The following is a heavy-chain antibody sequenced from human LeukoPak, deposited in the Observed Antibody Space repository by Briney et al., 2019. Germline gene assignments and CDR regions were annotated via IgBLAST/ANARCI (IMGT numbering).Heavy chain of an antibody. CDR1: GFSFYDFA. D-gene: IGHD6-19*01. CDR3: SRGGGSGRYYFDY. J-gene: IGHJ4*02. Sequence: GGSLRLSCTVSGFSFYDFAVSWLRQAPGKGLEWVGFIRSKAYGGTTEYAASVKGRFTISRDDSKSIAYLQMNSLKTEDTAMYYCSRGGGSGRYYFDYWGQGTLVTVSA. V-gene: IGHV3-49*03. CDR2: IRSKAYGGTT.